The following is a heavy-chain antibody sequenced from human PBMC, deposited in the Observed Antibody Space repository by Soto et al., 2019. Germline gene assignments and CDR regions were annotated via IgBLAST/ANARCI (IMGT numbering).Heavy chain of an antibody. J-gene: IGHJ6*03. CDR3: ARVDQYYDILTGYSRRYMDV. V-gene: IGHV1-8*01. Sequence: ASVKVSCKASGYTFTSYDINWVRQATEQGLEWMGWMNPNSGNTGYAQKFQGRVTMTRNTSISTAYMELSSLRSEDTAVYYCARVDQYYDILTGYSRRYMDVWGKGITVTVSS. CDR1: GYTFTSYD. CDR2: MNPNSGNT. D-gene: IGHD3-9*01.